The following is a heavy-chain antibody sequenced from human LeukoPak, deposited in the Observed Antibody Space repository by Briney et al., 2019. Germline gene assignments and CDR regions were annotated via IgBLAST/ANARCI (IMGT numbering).Heavy chain of an antibody. CDR3: ARDLGGYYYDSHR. CDR2: ISSSSSYI. V-gene: IGHV3-21*01. D-gene: IGHD3-22*01. J-gene: IGHJ4*02. Sequence: GGSLRLSCAASGFAFSNYNMNWVRQTPGKGLEWVSSISSSSSYIYYADSVKGRFTISRDNAKNSLYLQMNSLRAEDTAVYYCARDLGGYYYDSHRWGQGTLVTVSS. CDR1: GFAFSNYN.